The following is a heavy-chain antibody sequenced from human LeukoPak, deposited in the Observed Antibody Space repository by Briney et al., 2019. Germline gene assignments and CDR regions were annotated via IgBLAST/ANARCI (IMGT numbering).Heavy chain of an antibody. CDR2: ISSSSSTI. Sequence: PGGSLRHSCAASGFTFSSYSMNWVRQAPGKGLEWVSYISSSSSTIYYADSVKGRFTISRDNAKNSLYLQMNSLRAEDTAVYYCARGGGFRPPDYWGQGTLVTVSS. V-gene: IGHV3-48*04. CDR1: GFTFSSYS. J-gene: IGHJ4*02. CDR3: ARGGGFRPPDY.